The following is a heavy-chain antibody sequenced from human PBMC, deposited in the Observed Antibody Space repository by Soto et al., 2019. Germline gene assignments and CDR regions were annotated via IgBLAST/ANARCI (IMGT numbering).Heavy chain of an antibody. CDR3: ARNGYCSSTSCLFDY. Sequence: QVQLVQSGAEVKKPGASVKFSCKASGYTFTSYGISWVRQAPGQGLEWMGWIILYNGNTNYAQKLQGRVTMTTDTSTSTAYMELRSLRSDDTAVYYCARNGYCSSTSCLFDYWGQGTLVTVSS. V-gene: IGHV1-18*01. D-gene: IGHD2-2*01. J-gene: IGHJ4*02. CDR2: IILYNGNT. CDR1: GYTFTSYG.